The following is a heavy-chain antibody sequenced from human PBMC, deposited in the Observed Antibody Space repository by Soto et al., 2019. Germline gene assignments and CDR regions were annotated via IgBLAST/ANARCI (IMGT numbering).Heavy chain of an antibody. CDR2: ISAHNGNT. V-gene: IGHV1-18*01. CDR3: ARGRYVDY. D-gene: IGHD1-1*01. Sequence: QVHLVQSGAEVKKPGASVKVSCKGSGYGFTTYGITWVRQAPGQGLEWMAWISAHNGNTNYAQKLQGRVTGTRDTSTSTAYMELRSLRSDDTAVYYCARGRYVDYWGQGALVTVSS. J-gene: IGHJ4*02. CDR1: GYGFTTYG.